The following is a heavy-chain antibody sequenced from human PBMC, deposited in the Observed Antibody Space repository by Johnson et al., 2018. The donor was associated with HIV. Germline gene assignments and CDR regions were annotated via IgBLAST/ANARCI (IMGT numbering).Heavy chain of an antibody. J-gene: IGHJ3*02. CDR1: GFTFSSYG. CDR3: ARDFPSPLDAFDI. CDR2: ISYDGSNK. V-gene: IGHV3-30*03. Sequence: QVQVVESGGGVVQPGRSLRLSCAASGFTFSSYGMHWVRQAPGKGLEWVAVISYDGSNKYYTDSVKGRFTISRDNSKNTLCLQMNSLRAEDTAVYYCARDFPSPLDAFDIWGQGTMVTVSS.